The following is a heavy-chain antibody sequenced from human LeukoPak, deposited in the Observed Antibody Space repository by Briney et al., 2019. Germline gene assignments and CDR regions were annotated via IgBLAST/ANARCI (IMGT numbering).Heavy chain of an antibody. CDR2: INHSGST. Sequence: SETLSLTCAVYGGSFSGYYWSWVRQPPGKGLEWIGEINHSGSTNYNPSLKSRVTISVDTSKNQFSLKLSSVTAADTAVYYCARASVERGVYDILSGGRPGMYVWGEGTTVTVSS. CDR3: ARASVERGVYDILSGGRPGMYV. V-gene: IGHV4-34*01. CDR1: GGSFSGYY. J-gene: IGHJ6*04. D-gene: IGHD3-9*01.